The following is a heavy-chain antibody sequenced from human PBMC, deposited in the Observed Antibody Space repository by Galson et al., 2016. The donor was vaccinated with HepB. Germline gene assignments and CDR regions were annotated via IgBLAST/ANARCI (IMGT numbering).Heavy chain of an antibody. J-gene: IGHJ4*02. CDR1: GFTFSSYS. CDR3: ASGYSYGYFYY. V-gene: IGHV3-21*01. CDR2: ISSSSSYI. Sequence: SLRLSCAASGFTFSSYSMNWVRQAPGKGLEWVSSISSSSSYIYYADSVKGRFTISRDNAKNSLYLQMNSPRAEDTAVYYCASGYSYGYFYYWGQGTLVTVSS. D-gene: IGHD5-18*01.